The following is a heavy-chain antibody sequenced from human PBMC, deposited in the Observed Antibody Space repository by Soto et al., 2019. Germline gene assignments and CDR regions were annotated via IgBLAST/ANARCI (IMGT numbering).Heavy chain of an antibody. V-gene: IGHV3-33*01. CDR1: GFTFSSYG. CDR3: ARDSGGMDV. Sequence: QVQLVESGGGVVQPGRSLRLSCAASGFTFSSYGMHWVRQAPGKGLEGVAVIWYDGSNKYYADSVKGRFTISRDNSKNTLYLQMNSLRAEDTAVYYCARDSGGMDVWGQGTTVTVSS. CDR2: IWYDGSNK. D-gene: IGHD3-10*01. J-gene: IGHJ6*02.